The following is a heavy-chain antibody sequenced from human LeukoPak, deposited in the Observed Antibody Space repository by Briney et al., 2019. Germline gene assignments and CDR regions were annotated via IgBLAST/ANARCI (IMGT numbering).Heavy chain of an antibody. J-gene: IGHJ6*03. CDR1: SGSFSGYY. D-gene: IGHD5-18*01. CDR2: INHGGST. V-gene: IGHV4-34*01. Sequence: MPSETLSLTCAVYSGSFSGYYWSWTRQPPGKGLEWIGEINHGGSTNYNPSLKSRVTISADTSKNQFSLKLSSVTAADTAVYYCARGRGYGYYYYMDVWGKGTTVTVSS. CDR3: ARGRGYGYYYYMDV.